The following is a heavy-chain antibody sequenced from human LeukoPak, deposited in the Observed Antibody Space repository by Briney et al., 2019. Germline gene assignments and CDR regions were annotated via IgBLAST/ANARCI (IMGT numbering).Heavy chain of an antibody. Sequence: PGGSLRLSCAASGFTFSSYWMSWVRQAPGKGLEWVANIKQDGSEKYYVDSVKGRFTISRDNAKNSLYLQMNSLRAEDTAVYYCVRGGEGYFDWLQPIDYWGQGTLVTVSS. CDR1: GFTFSSYW. J-gene: IGHJ4*02. CDR3: VRGGEGYFDWLQPIDY. D-gene: IGHD3-9*01. V-gene: IGHV3-7*01. CDR2: IKQDGSEK.